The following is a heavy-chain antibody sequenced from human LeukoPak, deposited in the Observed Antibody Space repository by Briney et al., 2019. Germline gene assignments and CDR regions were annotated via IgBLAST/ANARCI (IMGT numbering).Heavy chain of an antibody. Sequence: ASVKVSCKASGYTFTGYYMHWVRQAPGEGLEWKGWINPNSGGTKYAQKFQGRVTMTRDTSINTAYMEVRRLTSDDTAVYYCARERGTLAVAGDAFDIWGQGTMVTVSS. V-gene: IGHV1-2*02. D-gene: IGHD6-19*01. CDR3: ARERGTLAVAGDAFDI. CDR1: GYTFTGYY. CDR2: INPNSGGT. J-gene: IGHJ3*02.